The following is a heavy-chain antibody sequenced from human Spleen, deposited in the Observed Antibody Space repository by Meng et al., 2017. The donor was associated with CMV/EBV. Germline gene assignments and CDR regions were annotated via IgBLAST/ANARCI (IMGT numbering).Heavy chain of an antibody. CDR1: GFAFSSHA. V-gene: IGHV3-23*01. CDR2: VSASGGGT. Sequence: GESLKISCAASGFAFSSHALSWVRQAPGKGLEWVSGVSASGGGTYYADSVQGRFTISRDNSKNMIYLQMNSLRVEDTALYYCAKDYGFWSGYLRGFDSWGQGTRVTVSS. D-gene: IGHD3-3*01. CDR3: AKDYGFWSGYLRGFDS. J-gene: IGHJ4*02.